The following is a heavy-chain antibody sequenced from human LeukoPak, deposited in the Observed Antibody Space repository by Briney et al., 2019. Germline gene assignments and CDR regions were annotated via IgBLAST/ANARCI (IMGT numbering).Heavy chain of an antibody. J-gene: IGHJ4*02. CDR1: GFTFSSYA. CDR2: ISRGGVTT. V-gene: IGHV3-23*01. Sequence: GGSLRLSCAASGFTFSSYAMSWVRQAPGKGLEWVSPISRGGVTTYYAGSVKGRFTVSRDNSKNTLYMQMSTLRAEDTAVYYCVKTQTHFGDYRRDYWGQGPLVTVSS. CDR3: VKTQTHFGDYRRDY. D-gene: IGHD4-17*01.